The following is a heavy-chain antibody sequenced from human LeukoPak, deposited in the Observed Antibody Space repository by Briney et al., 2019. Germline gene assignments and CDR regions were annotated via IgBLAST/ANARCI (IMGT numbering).Heavy chain of an antibody. CDR1: GFTFSSYG. CDR2: IMGISSDI. CDR3: ARDTYSRWRTDY. Sequence: PGGSLRLSCAASGFTFSSYGMNWVRQAPGKGLEWVSSIMGISSDIYYADSVKGRFTISRDNAKNSLYLQMNSLRAEDTAVYYCARDTYSRWRTDYWGQGTLVTVSS. V-gene: IGHV3-21*01. J-gene: IGHJ4*02. D-gene: IGHD4-23*01.